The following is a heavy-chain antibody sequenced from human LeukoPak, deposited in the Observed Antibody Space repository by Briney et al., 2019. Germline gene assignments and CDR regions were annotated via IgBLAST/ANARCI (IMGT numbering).Heavy chain of an antibody. D-gene: IGHD6-13*01. V-gene: IGHV5-10-1*01. CDR3: ARQVDIAVAGYDY. CDR2: IDPSDSYT. CDR1: GYSFTTYW. Sequence: GESLKISCKGSGYSFTTYWITWVRQMPGKGLEWMGRIDPSDSYTNYSPSFQGHVTISADKSISTAYLQWSSLKASDTAMYYCARQVDIAVAGYDYWGQGTLITVSS. J-gene: IGHJ4*02.